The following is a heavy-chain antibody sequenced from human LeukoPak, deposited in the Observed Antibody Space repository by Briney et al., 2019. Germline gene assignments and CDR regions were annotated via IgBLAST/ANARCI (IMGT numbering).Heavy chain of an antibody. Sequence: SETLSLTCTVSGGSISSGGYYWSWIRQHPGKGLEWIGYIYYSGSTYYNPSLKSRVTISVDTSKNQFSLKLSSVTAADTAVYYCAREIVDYYYMDVWGKGTKVTVSS. CDR3: AREIVDYYYMDV. D-gene: IGHD3-16*02. CDR2: IYYSGST. J-gene: IGHJ6*03. V-gene: IGHV4-31*03. CDR1: GGSISSGGYY.